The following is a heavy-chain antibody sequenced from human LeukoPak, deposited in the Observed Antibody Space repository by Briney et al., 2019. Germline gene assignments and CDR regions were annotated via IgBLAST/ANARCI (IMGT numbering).Heavy chain of an antibody. CDR2: IYYSGST. D-gene: IGHD4-17*01. V-gene: IGHV4-39*07. CDR1: GGSISSSSYY. CDR3: ASGEYGDDHSPTYFDY. Sequence: SETLSLTCTVSGGSISSSSYYWGWIRQPPGKGLEWIGGIYYSGSTYYNPSLKSRVTISVDTSKNQFFLKLSSVTAADTAVYYCASGEYGDDHSPTYFDYWGQGTLVTVSS. J-gene: IGHJ4*02.